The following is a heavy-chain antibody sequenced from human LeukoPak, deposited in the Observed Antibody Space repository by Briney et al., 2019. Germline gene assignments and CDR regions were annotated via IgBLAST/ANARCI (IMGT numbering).Heavy chain of an antibody. J-gene: IGHJ6*02. Sequence: ASVKVSCKASGYTFTSYGISWVRQAPGQGLEWMGWISAYNGNTNYAQKLQGRVTMTTDTSTSTAYMELRSLRSDDTAVYYCARGRVVVPAAARPSYYYYGMDVWGQGTTVTVSS. V-gene: IGHV1-18*01. CDR3: ARGRVVVPAAARPSYYYYGMDV. CDR1: GYTFTSYG. CDR2: ISAYNGNT. D-gene: IGHD2-2*01.